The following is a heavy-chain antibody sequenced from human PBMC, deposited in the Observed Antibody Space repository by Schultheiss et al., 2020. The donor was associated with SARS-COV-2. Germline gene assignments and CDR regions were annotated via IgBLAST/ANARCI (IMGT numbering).Heavy chain of an antibody. J-gene: IGHJ6*02. D-gene: IGHD6-13*01. V-gene: IGHV3-7*03. CDR1: GFTFSNAW. CDR3: ARGSSSSWYVGHYYYGMDV. CDR2: IKQDGSEK. Sequence: GGSLRLSCAASGFTFSNAWMSWVRQAPGKGLEWVANIKQDGSEKYYVDSVKGRFTISRDNAKNSLYLQMNSLRAEDTAVYYCARGSSSSWYVGHYYYGMDVWGQGTTVTVSS.